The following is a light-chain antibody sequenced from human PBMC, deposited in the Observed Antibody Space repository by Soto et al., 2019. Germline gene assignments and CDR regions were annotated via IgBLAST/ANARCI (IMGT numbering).Light chain of an antibody. CDR1: QSLSSRY. CDR2: GAS. J-gene: IGKJ2*01. V-gene: IGKV3-20*01. Sequence: EIVLTQSPGTLSLSPGERATLSCRASQSLSSRYLAWYRQKPGQAPRLLIYGASSRATGIPDRFSGSGSGTDLTLTISRLEPEDFAVYYCQQYGSSPYTFGQGTKLEIK. CDR3: QQYGSSPYT.